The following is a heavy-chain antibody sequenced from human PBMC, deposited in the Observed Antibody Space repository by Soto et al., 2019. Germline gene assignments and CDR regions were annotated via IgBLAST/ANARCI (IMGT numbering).Heavy chain of an antibody. Sequence: EVQLLESGGGLVQPGGSLRLSCAASGFTFSNYAMSWVRQAPGKGLEWVSAISGSGDSTYYADSVKGRFTISRDNSKNTLYLQMNSLRAEDTAVYYCAKGGYSSGWFRGLTDYWGQGTLVTVSS. V-gene: IGHV3-23*01. CDR1: GFTFSNYA. CDR3: AKGGYSSGWFRGLTDY. CDR2: ISGSGDST. D-gene: IGHD6-19*01. J-gene: IGHJ4*02.